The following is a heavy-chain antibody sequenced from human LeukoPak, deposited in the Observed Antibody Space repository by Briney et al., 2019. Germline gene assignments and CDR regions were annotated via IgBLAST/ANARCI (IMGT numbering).Heavy chain of an antibody. CDR2: IYYSGIT. CDR1: GGSISSYY. D-gene: IGHD3-22*01. CDR3: AAGRMITEVNALDY. V-gene: IGHV4-59*08. J-gene: IGHJ4*02. Sequence: PSETLSLTCTVYGGSISSYYWSWIRHRPGKGLEWIGFIYYSGITTYNPSLKSRVTISVDTSRNQFSLKMNSMTAADTALYYCAAGRMITEVNALDYWGQGTLVTVSS.